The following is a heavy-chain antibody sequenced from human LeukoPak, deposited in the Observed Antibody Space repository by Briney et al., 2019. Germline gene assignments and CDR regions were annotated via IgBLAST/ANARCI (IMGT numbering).Heavy chain of an antibody. D-gene: IGHD3-10*01. Sequence: GGSLRLSCAASGFTFRDYSMNWVRHVPGKGLEWISSMSSRGTYIYYADAVKGRFTISRDNTQSSVFLQMNSLRVDDTAIYYCARELSWGFSFDYWGQGTLVTVPS. CDR2: MSSRGTYI. J-gene: IGHJ4*02. CDR1: GFTFRDYS. V-gene: IGHV3-21*01. CDR3: ARELSWGFSFDY.